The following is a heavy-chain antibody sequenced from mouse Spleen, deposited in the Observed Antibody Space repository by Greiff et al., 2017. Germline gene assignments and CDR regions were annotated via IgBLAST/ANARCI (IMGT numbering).Heavy chain of an antibody. Sequence: QVQLQQPGAELVKPGASVKLSCKASGYTFTSYWMHWVKQRPGQGLEWIGMIHPNSGSTNYNEKFKSKATLTVDKSSSTAYMQLSSLTSEDSAVYYCARGDGSYLYAMDYWGQGTSVTVSS. D-gene: IGHD1-1*02. J-gene: IGHJ4*01. V-gene: IGHV1-64*01. CDR1: GYTFTSYW. CDR2: IHPNSGST. CDR3: ARGDGSYLYAMDY.